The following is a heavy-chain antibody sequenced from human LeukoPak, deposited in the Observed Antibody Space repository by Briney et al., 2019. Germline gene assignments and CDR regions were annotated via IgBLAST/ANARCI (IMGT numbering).Heavy chain of an antibody. CDR2: IGGSGGST. D-gene: IGHD3-9*01. CDR1: GFTFSSYA. V-gene: IGHV3-23*01. J-gene: IGHJ3*02. Sequence: PGGSLRLSCAASGFTFSSYAMSWVRQAPGKGPEWVSAIGGSGGSTYYADSVKGRFTISRDNSKNTLYLQMNSLRAEDTAVYYCAKHRVPDYDILTGYWALGAFDIWGQGTMVTVSS. CDR3: AKHRVPDYDILTGYWALGAFDI.